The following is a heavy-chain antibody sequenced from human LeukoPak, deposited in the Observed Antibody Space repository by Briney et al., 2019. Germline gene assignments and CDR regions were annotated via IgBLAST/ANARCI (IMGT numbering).Heavy chain of an antibody. V-gene: IGHV1-18*01. J-gene: IGHJ6*02. CDR2: ISAYNGNT. CDR1: GYTFTSYG. D-gene: IGHD6-19*01. Sequence: ASVKVSCKASGYTFTSYGISWVRQASGQGLEWMGWISAYNGNTNYAQKLQGRVTMTTDTSTSTAYMELRSLRSDDTAVYYCARDGAVAGIDYYYGMDVWGQGTTVTVSS. CDR3: ARDGAVAGIDYYYGMDV.